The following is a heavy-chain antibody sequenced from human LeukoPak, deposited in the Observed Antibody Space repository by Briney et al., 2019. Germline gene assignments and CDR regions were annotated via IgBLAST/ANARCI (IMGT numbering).Heavy chain of an antibody. V-gene: IGHV3-23*01. D-gene: IGHD7-27*01. CDR3: AKDPTLGYYYYGMDV. J-gene: IGHJ6*02. Sequence: QSGGSLRLSCAASGFTFSSYAMSWVRQAPGKGLEWVSAISGSGGSTYYADSVKGRFTISRDNSKNTLYLQMNSLRAEDTAVYYCAKDPTLGYYYYGMDVWGQGTTVTVSS. CDR2: ISGSGGST. CDR1: GFTFSSYA.